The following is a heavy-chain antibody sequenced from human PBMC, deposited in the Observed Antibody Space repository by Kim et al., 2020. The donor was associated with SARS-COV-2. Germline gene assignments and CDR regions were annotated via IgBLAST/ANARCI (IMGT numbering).Heavy chain of an antibody. D-gene: IGHD2-15*01. Sequence: ASVKVSCKASGYTFTSYGISWVRQAPGQGLEWMGWISAYNGNTNYAQKLQGRVTMTTDTSTSTAYMELRSLRSDDTAVYYCARDCSGGSCYSSHWFDPWGQGTLAT. CDR2: ISAYNGNT. CDR1: GYTFTSYG. J-gene: IGHJ5*02. V-gene: IGHV1-18*01. CDR3: ARDCSGGSCYSSHWFDP.